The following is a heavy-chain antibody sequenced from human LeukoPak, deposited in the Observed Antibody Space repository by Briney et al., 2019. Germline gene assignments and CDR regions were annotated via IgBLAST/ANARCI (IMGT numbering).Heavy chain of an antibody. CDR2: IYHSGST. D-gene: IGHD2-15*01. Sequence: SETLSLTCTVSGGSISSYYWSWIRQPAGKGLEWIGSIYHSGSTYYNPSLKSRVTISVDTSKNQFSLKLSSVTAADTAVYYCAGGYCSGGSCPWGDQGAFDIWGQGTMVTVSS. V-gene: IGHV4-4*07. J-gene: IGHJ3*02. CDR1: GGSISSYY. CDR3: AGGYCSGGSCPWGDQGAFDI.